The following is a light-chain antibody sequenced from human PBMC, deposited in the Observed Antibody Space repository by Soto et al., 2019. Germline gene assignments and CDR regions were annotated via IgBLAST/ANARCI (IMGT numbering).Light chain of an antibody. CDR1: RDTRNS. CDR2: TIS. V-gene: IGKV1-9*01. Sequence: DIQLTQSPSFLSASVGHRVTITCRASRDTRNSLAWYQQKPGKAPTLLIYTISTLQSGVPPRFSGSGSGTEFTLTISSLQPEDFATYYCQQHNSWPLTFGGGTTVEIK. CDR3: QQHNSWPLT. J-gene: IGKJ4*01.